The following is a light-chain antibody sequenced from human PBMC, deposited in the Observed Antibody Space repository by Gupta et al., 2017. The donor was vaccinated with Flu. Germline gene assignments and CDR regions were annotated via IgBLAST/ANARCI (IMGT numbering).Light chain of an antibody. CDR3: QKRSNWPPYT. CDR2: DAS. V-gene: IGKV3-11*01. Sequence: EIVLTQSPATLSLSPGERATLSCRASQSVGTYLAWYQQKPGQTPRLIIYDASNRDTGIPARFSGSGSGIDFTLTISSREPEDFAVYYCQKRSNWPPYTFGQGTRLEI. CDR1: QSVGTY. J-gene: IGKJ2*01.